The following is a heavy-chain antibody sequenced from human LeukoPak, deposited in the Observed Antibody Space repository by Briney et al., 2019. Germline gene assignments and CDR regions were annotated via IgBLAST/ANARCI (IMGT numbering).Heavy chain of an antibody. J-gene: IGHJ4*02. CDR2: IYYSGST. CDR3: ARAAILTGYVYYFDY. V-gene: IGHV4-39*07. CDR1: GGSISSSGYY. Sequence: SETLSLTCTVSGGSISSSGYYWGWIRQPPGKGLEWIGSIYYSGSTYYNPSLKSRVTISVDTSKNQFSLKLSSVTAADTAVYYCARAAILTGYVYYFDYWGQGTLVTVSS. D-gene: IGHD3-9*01.